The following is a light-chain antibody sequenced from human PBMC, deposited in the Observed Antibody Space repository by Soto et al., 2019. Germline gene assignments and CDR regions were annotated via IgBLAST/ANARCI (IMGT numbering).Light chain of an antibody. CDR2: DAS. V-gene: IGKV3-11*01. J-gene: IGKJ2*01. CDR1: QSVSSY. Sequence: EIVLTQSPATLSLSPGERATLSCRASQSVSSYLAWYQQTPGQAPRLLIYDASNSATGIPARFSGGGSGTDFPLTISSLEPEDFAVYYCQQRFNWPRFTFGQGTKLEIK. CDR3: QQRFNWPRFT.